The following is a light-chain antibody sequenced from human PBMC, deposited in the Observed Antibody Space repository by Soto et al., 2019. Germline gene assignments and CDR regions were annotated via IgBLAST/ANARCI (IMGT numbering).Light chain of an antibody. Sequence: EIVLTQSPATLSLSPGEGATLSCRASHSVGSLLAWYQQKPGQAPRLVIYDASNRATGIPARFSGSGSGTDFTLTISSLEPEDFAVYYCQQRSNWPITFGQGTRLEIK. CDR1: HSVGSL. V-gene: IGKV3-11*01. CDR3: QQRSNWPIT. CDR2: DAS. J-gene: IGKJ5*01.